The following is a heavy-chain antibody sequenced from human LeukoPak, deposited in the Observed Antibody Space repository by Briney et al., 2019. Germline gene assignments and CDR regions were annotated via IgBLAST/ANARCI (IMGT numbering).Heavy chain of an antibody. D-gene: IGHD2-2*01. CDR3: AKGYCSSTSCYALDYYYYYMDV. Sequence: GGSLRLSCAASGFTVSSNYMSWVRQAPGKGLEWVSVIYSGDSTYFADSVEGRFTMSRDNSKNTLYLQMNSLRAEDTAVYYCAKGYCSSTSCYALDYYYYYMDVWGKGTTVTVSS. V-gene: IGHV3-53*01. J-gene: IGHJ6*03. CDR2: IYSGDST. CDR1: GFTVSSNY.